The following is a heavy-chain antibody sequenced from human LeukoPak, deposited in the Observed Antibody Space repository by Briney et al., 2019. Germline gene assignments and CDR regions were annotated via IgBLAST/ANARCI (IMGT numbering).Heavy chain of an antibody. CDR1: GFTFSSYA. D-gene: IGHD6-19*01. V-gene: IGHV3-23*01. Sequence: PGGLLRLSCAASGFTFSSYAMSWVRQAPGKGLEWVSAINGSGGSTYYADSVKGRFTISRDNSKNTLYLQMNSLRAEDTAVYYCAKAFGYSSFRTHFDYWGQGTLVTVSS. J-gene: IGHJ4*02. CDR3: AKAFGYSSFRTHFDY. CDR2: INGSGGST.